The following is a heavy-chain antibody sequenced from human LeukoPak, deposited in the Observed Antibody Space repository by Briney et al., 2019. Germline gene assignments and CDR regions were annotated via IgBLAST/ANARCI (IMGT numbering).Heavy chain of an antibody. V-gene: IGHV3-43*02. CDR2: ISGDGGST. J-gene: IGHJ4*02. Sequence: GGSLRLSCAASGFTFDDYAMHWVRQAPGKGLEWVSLISGDGGSTYYADSVKGRFTISRDNSKNSLYLQMNSLRTEDTALCYCAKSRGGDCIDYWGQGTLVTVSS. D-gene: IGHD2-21*02. CDR1: GFTFDDYA. CDR3: AKSRGGDCIDY.